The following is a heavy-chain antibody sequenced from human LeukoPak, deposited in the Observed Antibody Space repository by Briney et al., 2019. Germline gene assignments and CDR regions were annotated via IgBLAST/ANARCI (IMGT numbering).Heavy chain of an antibody. V-gene: IGHV3-11*05. D-gene: IGHD5-24*01. Sequence: GGSLRLSCAASGFSFSDNYMSWIRQAPGKGLEWVSYISNSGSYTNYPDSVKGRFTISRDNAKNSLYLQMNSLRDEDTAVYYCARGAMATTPFFDYWGQGTLVTVSS. J-gene: IGHJ4*02. CDR3: ARGAMATTPFFDY. CDR2: ISNSGSYT. CDR1: GFSFSDNY.